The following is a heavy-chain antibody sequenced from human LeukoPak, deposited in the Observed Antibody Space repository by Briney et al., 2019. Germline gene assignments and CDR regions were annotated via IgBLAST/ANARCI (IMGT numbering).Heavy chain of an antibody. D-gene: IGHD5-18*01. Sequence: SETLSLTCTVSGYFISNGYYWGWIRQPPGKGLEWFGSIYHSGSIYYNPSLKSRVTISVDTSKNQFSLKLSSVTAADTAVYYCARDGFSVDTWAFDYWGQGTLVTVSS. CDR3: ARDGFSVDTWAFDY. V-gene: IGHV4-38-2*02. CDR1: GYFISNGYY. CDR2: IYHSGSI. J-gene: IGHJ4*01.